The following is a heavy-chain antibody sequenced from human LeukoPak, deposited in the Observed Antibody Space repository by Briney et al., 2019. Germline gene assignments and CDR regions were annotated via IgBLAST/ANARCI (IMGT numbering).Heavy chain of an antibody. CDR3: AKDTSWTGGSIDY. J-gene: IGHJ4*02. D-gene: IGHD3/OR15-3a*01. V-gene: IGHV3-23*01. CDR2: ISGSGGST. Sequence: GSLRLSCAASGFTFSSYAMSWVRQAPGKGLEWVSAISGSGGSTYYADSVKGRFTISRDNSKNTLYLQMNSLRAEDAAVYYCAKDTSWTGGSIDYWGQGTLVTVSS. CDR1: GFTFSSYA.